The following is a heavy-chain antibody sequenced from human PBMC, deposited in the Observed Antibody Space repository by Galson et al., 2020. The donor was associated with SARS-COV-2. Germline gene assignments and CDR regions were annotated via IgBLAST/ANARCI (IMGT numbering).Heavy chain of an antibody. CDR2: INPNSGGT. CDR3: ARDPPRSMVRGVIDGY. Sequence: ASVKVSCKASGYTFTGYYMHWVRQAPGQGLEWMGWINPNSGGTNYAQKFQGRVTMTRDTSISTAYMELSRLRSDDTAVYYCARDPPRSMVRGVIDGYWGRGTLVTVSS. CDR1: GYTFTGYY. J-gene: IGHJ4*02. V-gene: IGHV1-2*02. D-gene: IGHD3-10*01.